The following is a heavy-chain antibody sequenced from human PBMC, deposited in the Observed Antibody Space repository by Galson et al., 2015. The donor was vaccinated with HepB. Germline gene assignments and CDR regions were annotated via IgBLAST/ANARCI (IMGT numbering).Heavy chain of an antibody. CDR2: ISTYNDYT. J-gene: IGHJ3*02. Sequence: SVKVSCKASGYTFTSYGISWVRQAPGQGLEWMGWISTYNDYTNILEKVQGRVTMTTDRSTSTAYMELKNLASDDMAVYYCARDRLWSDFFIDIWGQGTMVTVSA. CDR3: ARDRLWSDFFIDI. D-gene: IGHD3-3*01. CDR1: GYTFTSYG. V-gene: IGHV1-18*03.